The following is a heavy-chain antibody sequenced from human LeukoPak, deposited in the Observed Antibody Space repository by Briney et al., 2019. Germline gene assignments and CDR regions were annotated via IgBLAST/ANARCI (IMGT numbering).Heavy chain of an antibody. V-gene: IGHV4-39*07. CDR3: ARDKTSIGQDY. CDR1: GGSISSSSYY. J-gene: IGHJ4*02. CDR2: IYYSGST. D-gene: IGHD6-6*01. Sequence: SETLSLTCTVSGGSISSSSYYRGWIRQPPGKGLEWIGSIYYSGSTYYNPSLRSRVTISVDTSKNQFSLKLSSATAADTAVYYCARDKTSIGQDYWGQGTLVTVSS.